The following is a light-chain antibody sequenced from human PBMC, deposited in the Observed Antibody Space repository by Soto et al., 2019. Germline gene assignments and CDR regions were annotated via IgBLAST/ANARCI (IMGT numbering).Light chain of an antibody. V-gene: IGKV3-11*01. CDR1: PSVSSY. CDR2: DAS. CDR3: QQRSNWPPT. J-gene: IGKJ4*01. Sequence: EIVLTQSPATLSLSPGDRATLSCRVSPSVSSYLAWYQQKPGQAPRLLIYDASNRATGIPARFSGSGSGTDFTLTISSLEPEDFAVYYCQQRSNWPPTFGGGTKVEIK.